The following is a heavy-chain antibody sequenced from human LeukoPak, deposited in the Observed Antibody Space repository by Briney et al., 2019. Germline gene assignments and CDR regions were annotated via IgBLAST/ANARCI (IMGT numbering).Heavy chain of an antibody. CDR2: IIPIFGTA. D-gene: IGHD5-12*01. CDR3: ASLKGVATIPDAFDI. CDR1: GGTFSSYA. Sequence: SVKVSCKASGGTFSSYAISWVRQAPGQGLEWMGRIIPIFGTANYAQKFQGRVTITTDESTSTAYMELRSLRSDDTAVYYCASLKGVATIPDAFDIWGQGTMVTVSS. V-gene: IGHV1-69*05. J-gene: IGHJ3*02.